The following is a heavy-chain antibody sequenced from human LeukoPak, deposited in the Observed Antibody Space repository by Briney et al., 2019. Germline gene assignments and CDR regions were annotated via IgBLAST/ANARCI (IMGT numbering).Heavy chain of an antibody. V-gene: IGHV3-21*01. CDR2: ISSSSSYI. CDR1: GFTFSSYS. D-gene: IGHD3-3*01. J-gene: IGHJ4*02. CDR3: ASGILEWLSPLDY. Sequence: GGSLRLSCAASGFTFSSYSMNWVRQAPGKGLGWVSSISSSSSYIYYADSVKGRFTISRDNAKNSLYLQMNSLRAEDTAVYYCASGILEWLSPLDYWGQGTLVTVSS.